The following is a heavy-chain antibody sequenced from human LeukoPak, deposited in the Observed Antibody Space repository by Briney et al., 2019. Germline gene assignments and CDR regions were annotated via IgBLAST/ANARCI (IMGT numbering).Heavy chain of an antibody. V-gene: IGHV3-53*01. CDR1: GFTVSSNY. Sequence: PGGSLRLSCAASGFTVSSNYMSWVRQAPGKGLEWVSVIYSGGSTYYADSVKGRFAISRDSSKNTLYLQMNGLRGDDTAIYYCAKDDGGSPPDAFDIWGQGTLVSVSS. D-gene: IGHD1-26*01. CDR2: IYSGGST. CDR3: AKDDGGSPPDAFDI. J-gene: IGHJ3*02.